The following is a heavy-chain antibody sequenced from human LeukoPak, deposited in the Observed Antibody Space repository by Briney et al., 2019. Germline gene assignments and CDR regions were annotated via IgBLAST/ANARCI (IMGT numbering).Heavy chain of an antibody. D-gene: IGHD2-2*01. J-gene: IGHJ4*02. CDR2: IRFDGSNK. Sequence: QPGGSLRLSCAASGFTFNSYGMHWVRQAPGKGLEWVAFIRFDGSNKYYADSVKGRFTISRDNPKNTLYLQMNSLRAEDTAVYYCANVIGDVPAAIFDYWGQGSLVTVSS. V-gene: IGHV3-30*02. CDR3: ANVIGDVPAAIFDY. CDR1: GFTFNSYG.